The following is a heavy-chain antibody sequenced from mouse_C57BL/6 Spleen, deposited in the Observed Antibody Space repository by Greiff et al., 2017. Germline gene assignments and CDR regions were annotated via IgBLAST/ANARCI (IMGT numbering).Heavy chain of an antibody. V-gene: IGHV1-53*01. Sequence: QVQLQQPGAELVKPGASVKLSCKASGYTFTSYWMHWVKQRPGQGLEWIGNINPSNGGTNYNEKFKGKATLTVDKSSSTAYMQLSSLTSEDSAVYYCARSYYDSSACFGYWGQGTTLTVSA. D-gene: IGHD1-1*01. CDR3: ARSYYDSSACFGY. J-gene: IGHJ2*01. CDR1: GYTFTSYW. CDR2: INPSNGGT.